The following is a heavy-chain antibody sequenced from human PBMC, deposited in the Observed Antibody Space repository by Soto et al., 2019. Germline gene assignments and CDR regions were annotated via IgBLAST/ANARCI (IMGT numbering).Heavy chain of an antibody. CDR1: GYTLTELS. D-gene: IGHD1-7*01. CDR2: FDPEDGET. CDR3: ATARDITGTTPVDY. Sequence: ASVKVSCKVSGYTLTELSMHWLRESPGKGLEWMGGFDPEDGETIYAQKFQGRVTMTKDTSTDAAYMELSSLRSEDTAVYYCATARDITGTTPVDYWGQGTLVTVSS. J-gene: IGHJ4*02. V-gene: IGHV1-24*01.